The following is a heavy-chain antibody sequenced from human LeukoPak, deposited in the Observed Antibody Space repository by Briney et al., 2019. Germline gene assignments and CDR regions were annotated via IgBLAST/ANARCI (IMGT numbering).Heavy chain of an antibody. V-gene: IGHV1-69*04. Sequence: GASVKVSCKASGGTFSSYAISWVRQAPGQGLEWMGRIIPILGIANYAQKFQGRVTITADKSTSTAYMELSSLRSEDTAVYYCAREDYDFWSGYYTGGAFDIWGQGTMVTVSS. CDR3: AREDYDFWSGYYTGGAFDI. J-gene: IGHJ3*02. CDR2: IIPILGIA. D-gene: IGHD3-3*01. CDR1: GGTFSSYA.